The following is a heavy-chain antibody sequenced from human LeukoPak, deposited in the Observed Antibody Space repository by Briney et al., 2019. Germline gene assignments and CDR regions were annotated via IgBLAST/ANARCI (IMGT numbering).Heavy chain of an antibody. CDR3: ARDALVVVVPATSGYYYGMDV. J-gene: IGHJ6*02. CDR1: GYTFTSYG. CDR2: ISAYNANT. D-gene: IGHD2-15*01. Sequence: ASVKVSCKASGYTFTSYGISWVRQAPGQGLEWMGWISAYNANTNYAQKLQGRVTMTTDTSTSTAYMELRSLRYDDTAVYYCARDALVVVVPATSGYYYGMDVWGQGTTVTVSS. V-gene: IGHV1-18*01.